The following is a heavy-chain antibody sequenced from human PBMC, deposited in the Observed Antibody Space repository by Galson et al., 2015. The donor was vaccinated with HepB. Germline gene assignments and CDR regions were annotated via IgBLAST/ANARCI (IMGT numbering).Heavy chain of an antibody. CDR3: ARAGGDYGDYIDY. CDR2: IGTAGDT. CDR1: GFTFSSYD. J-gene: IGHJ4*02. Sequence: SLRLSCAASGFTFSSYDMHWVRQATGKGLEWVSAIGTAGDTYYPGSVKGRFTISRENAKNSLCLQMNSLRAGDTAVYYCARAGGDYGDYIDYWGQGTLVTVSS. D-gene: IGHD4-17*01. V-gene: IGHV3-13*04.